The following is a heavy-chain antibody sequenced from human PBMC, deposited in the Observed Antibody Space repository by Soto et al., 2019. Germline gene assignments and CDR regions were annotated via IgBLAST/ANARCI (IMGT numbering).Heavy chain of an antibody. V-gene: IGHV1-8*01. Sequence: QVPLVQSGAEVKKPGASVKVSCKASGYTFTSYDINWVRQATGQGLEWMGWMNPNSGNTGYAQKFQGRVTMTRNTSISTAYMERSSLRSEDTAVYYCARAARVAVAGRRYFDYWGQGTLVTVSS. CDR3: ARAARVAVAGRRYFDY. CDR2: MNPNSGNT. CDR1: GYTFTSYD. J-gene: IGHJ4*02. D-gene: IGHD6-19*01.